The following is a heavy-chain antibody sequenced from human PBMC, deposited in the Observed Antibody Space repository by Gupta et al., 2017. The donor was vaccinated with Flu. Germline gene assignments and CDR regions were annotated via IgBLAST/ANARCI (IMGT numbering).Heavy chain of an antibody. Sequence: RQAPGQGLEWMGWISVYNGKTNYAQKLQGRVTMTTDTSTSTAYMELRSLRSDDTAVYFCAREYYDSSVYYYGYWGQGTLVTVSS. V-gene: IGHV1-18*01. D-gene: IGHD3-22*01. CDR3: AREYYDSSVYYYGY. J-gene: IGHJ4*02. CDR2: ISVYNGKT.